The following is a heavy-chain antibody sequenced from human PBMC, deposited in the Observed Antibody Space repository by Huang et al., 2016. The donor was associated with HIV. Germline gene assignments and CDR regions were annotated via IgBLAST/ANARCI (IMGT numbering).Heavy chain of an antibody. CDR1: GYTFTNYD. J-gene: IGHJ3*01. CDR2: MNPKSGNV. CDR3: ARGFGINYNHEAFDV. Sequence: QIQLAQSGAEVKKPGASVKVSCKASGYTFTNYDINWVRQASGKGLEWMGWMNPKSGNVCYTKKFQGRVAILRNSSINTSYLEVTSLTSEDTAVYYCARGFGINYNHEAFDVWGQGTMVTVSS. D-gene: IGHD3-10*01. V-gene: IGHV1-8*01.